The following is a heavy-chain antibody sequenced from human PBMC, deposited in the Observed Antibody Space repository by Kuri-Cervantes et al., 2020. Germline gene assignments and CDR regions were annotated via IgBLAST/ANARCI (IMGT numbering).Heavy chain of an antibody. V-gene: IGHV3-9*01. J-gene: IGHJ4*02. CDR3: AKDARGYSYGGIDY. D-gene: IGHD5-18*01. Sequence: LRLSCAASGFTVSSNYMSWVRQAPGKGLEWVSGISWNSGSIGYADSVKGRFTISRDNAKNSLYLQMNSLRAEDTALYYCAKDARGYSYGGIDYWGQGTLVTVSS. CDR1: GFTVSSNY. CDR2: ISWNSGSI.